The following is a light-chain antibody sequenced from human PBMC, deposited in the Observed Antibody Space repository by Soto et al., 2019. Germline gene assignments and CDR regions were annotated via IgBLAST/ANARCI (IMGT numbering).Light chain of an antibody. CDR3: QQYDDLPPFI. CDR1: HDISEN. Sequence: DIQMTQSPSSLSASVGDRVSITCQASHDISENLNWYQQKPGRAPKLLIADASTLETGVPLRFSGGGAGTHFTLAIDTLQPEDAATYYCQQYDDLPPFIFVPGTTVNIK. V-gene: IGKV1-33*01. J-gene: IGKJ3*01. CDR2: DAS.